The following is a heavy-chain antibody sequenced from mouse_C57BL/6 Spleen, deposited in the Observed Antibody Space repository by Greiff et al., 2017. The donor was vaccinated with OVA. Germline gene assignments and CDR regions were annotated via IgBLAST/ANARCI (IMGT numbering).Heavy chain of an antibody. V-gene: IGHV1-59*01. CDR1: GYTFTSYW. CDR3: ARGGYYGNYRYFDV. CDR2: IDPSDSYT. J-gene: IGHJ1*03. D-gene: IGHD2-1*01. Sequence: VQLQQPGAELVRPGTSVKLSCKASGYTFTSYWMHWVKQRPGQGLEWIGVIDPSDSYTNYNQKFKGKATLTVDTSSSTAYMQLSSLTSEDSAVYYCARGGYYGNYRYFDVWGTGTTVTVSS.